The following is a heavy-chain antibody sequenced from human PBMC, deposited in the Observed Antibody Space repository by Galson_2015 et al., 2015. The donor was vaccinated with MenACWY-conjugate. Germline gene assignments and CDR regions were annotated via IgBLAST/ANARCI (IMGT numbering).Heavy chain of an antibody. CDR1: GFTFSSYW. Sequence: SLRLSCAASGFTFSSYWMNWVRQAPGKGLEWVANIQQDGSEKYYVDSVKGRFTISRDNPKNSLYLQMNSLRAEDTAVYYCAIIPPHYYSSMDLWGQGTPVTVSS. V-gene: IGHV3-7*01. CDR2: IQQDGSEK. J-gene: IGHJ6*02. D-gene: IGHD1-14*01. CDR3: AIIPPHYYSSMDL.